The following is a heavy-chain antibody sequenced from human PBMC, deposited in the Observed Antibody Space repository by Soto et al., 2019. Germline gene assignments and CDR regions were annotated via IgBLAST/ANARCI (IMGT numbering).Heavy chain of an antibody. CDR2: ISGSDDRT. D-gene: IGHD2-15*01. CDR3: AKDPKIVVVVPHFDY. J-gene: IGHJ4*02. Sequence: GGSLRLSCAASGFTFSNYAMSWVRQAPGKGLEWVSGISGSDDRTYYADTVKGRFSISRDNSKNTLYLQMNSLRAEDTAVYYCAKDPKIVVVVPHFDYWGQGTLVTVSS. V-gene: IGHV3-23*01. CDR1: GFTFSNYA.